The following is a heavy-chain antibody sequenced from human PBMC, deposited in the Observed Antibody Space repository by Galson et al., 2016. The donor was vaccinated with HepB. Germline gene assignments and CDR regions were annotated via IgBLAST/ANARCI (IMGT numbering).Heavy chain of an antibody. CDR2: IYWDEDK. V-gene: IGHV2-5*02. J-gene: IGHJ4*01. CDR1: GVSANTSRLD. CDR3: AHGRDCLELYLDS. Sequence: PALVKPTQTLTLTCSFSGVSANTSRLDVGWIRQPPGKALEWLALIYWDEDKRYNPSLKNRLTITKDTSKNEVVLTMTNMYTLDTATYSSAHGRDCLELYLDSWGHGTLVTVSS. D-gene: IGHD1-7*01.